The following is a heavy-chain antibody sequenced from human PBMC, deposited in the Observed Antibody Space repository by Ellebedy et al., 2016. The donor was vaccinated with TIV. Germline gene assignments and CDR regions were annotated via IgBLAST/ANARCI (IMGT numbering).Heavy chain of an antibody. Sequence: GESLKISCVASGFTFRRYWMHWVRQAPGKGLVWVSRIKSDGSFTSEADSVKGRFTISRDNARNTLYLQIDRLRADDTGVYFCARGDAAETYYNGGFDHWGQGTPVTVSS. CDR1: GFTFRRYW. CDR3: ARGDAAETYYNGGFDH. J-gene: IGHJ4*02. V-gene: IGHV3-74*01. D-gene: IGHD3-10*01. CDR2: IKSDGSFT.